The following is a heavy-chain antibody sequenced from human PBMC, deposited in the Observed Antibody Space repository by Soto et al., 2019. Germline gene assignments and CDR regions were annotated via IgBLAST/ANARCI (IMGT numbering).Heavy chain of an antibody. CDR1: GASISTYY. V-gene: IGHV4-59*12. CDR2: ISYSGST. CDR3: ARVPTH. Sequence: ASETLSLTCTVSGASISTYYWSWIRQPPGKGLEWIGYISYSGSTNYNPSLKSRVTISFDASKNEISLKLSSVTAADTAVYYCARVPTHWGQGTLVTVSS. J-gene: IGHJ4*02.